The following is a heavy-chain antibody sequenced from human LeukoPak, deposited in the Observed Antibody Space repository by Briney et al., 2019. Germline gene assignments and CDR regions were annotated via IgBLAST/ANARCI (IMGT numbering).Heavy chain of an antibody. J-gene: IGHJ4*02. V-gene: IGHV3-30*03. D-gene: IGHD1-7*01. CDR2: ISYDGSNK. Sequence: PGGSLRLSCAASGFTFSSYGMHWVRQAPGKGLEWVAVISYDGSNKYYADSVKGRFTISRDNSKNTLYLQMNSLRAEDTAVYYCARAPNNWNYFWVQNWGQGTLVTVSS. CDR1: GFTFSSYG. CDR3: ARAPNNWNYFWVQN.